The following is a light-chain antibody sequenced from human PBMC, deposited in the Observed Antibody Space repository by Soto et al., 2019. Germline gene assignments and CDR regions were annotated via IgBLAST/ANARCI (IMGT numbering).Light chain of an antibody. CDR1: QSVSINY. CDR3: QQYGTAPWT. Sequence: EIVLTQSPGTLSLSPGERASLSCRASQSVSINYLAWYQQKPGQAPRLLLYGAYNRATGIPDRFSGSGSGTDFTLTISRLEPEDFAVYYCQQYGTAPWTFGQGTKV. V-gene: IGKV3-20*01. CDR2: GAY. J-gene: IGKJ1*01.